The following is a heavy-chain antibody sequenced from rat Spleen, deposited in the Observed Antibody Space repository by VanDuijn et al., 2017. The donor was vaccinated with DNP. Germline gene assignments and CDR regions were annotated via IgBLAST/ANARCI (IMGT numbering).Heavy chain of an antibody. J-gene: IGHJ2*01. D-gene: IGHD1-1*01. CDR1: GFTFSNAW. V-gene: IGHV6-8*01. CDR2: IKAKSNNYAT. CDR3: ATQYYSGGE. Sequence: EVQLVETGGSLVQPGKSLKLTCATSGFTFSNAWMHWVRQSPEKQLEWVAQIKAKSNNYATYYAESVKGRFTISRDDSKSSVYLQMNSLRSEDTATYYCATQYYSGGEWGQGVMVTVSS.